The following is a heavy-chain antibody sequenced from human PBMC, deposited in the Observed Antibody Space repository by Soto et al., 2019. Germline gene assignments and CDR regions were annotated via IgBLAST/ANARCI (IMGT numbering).Heavy chain of an antibody. J-gene: IGHJ4*02. CDR2: MNPDSGHA. Sequence: ASVKVSCKASGYTFTNSDINWVRQAPGQGLEWMGWMNPDSGHAAYAQKFQGRFTLTTSTSTSTVYMEMRSLGSEDTAVYYCARRPHCSGGICYYGLDNWGQGTLVTVSS. D-gene: IGHD2-15*01. V-gene: IGHV1-8*01. CDR3: ARRPHCSGGICYYGLDN. CDR1: GYTFTNSD.